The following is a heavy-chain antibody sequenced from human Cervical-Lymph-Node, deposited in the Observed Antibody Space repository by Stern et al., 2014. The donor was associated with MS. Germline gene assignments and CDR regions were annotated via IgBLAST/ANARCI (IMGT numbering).Heavy chain of an antibody. D-gene: IGHD6-13*01. CDR1: GFTFSSYS. CDR2: ISSSSSYI. J-gene: IGHJ5*02. V-gene: IGHV3-21*01. Sequence: VQLVESGGGRVKPGGSLRLSCAASGFTFSSYSMNWVRQAPGKGLEWVSSISSSSSYIYYADSVKGRFTISRDNAKNSLYLQMNSLRAEDTAVYYCARDLGSSSWQPFDPWGQGTLVTVSS. CDR3: ARDLGSSSWQPFDP.